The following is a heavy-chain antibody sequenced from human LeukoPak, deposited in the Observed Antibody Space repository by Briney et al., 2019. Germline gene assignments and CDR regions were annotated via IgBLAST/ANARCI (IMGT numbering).Heavy chain of an antibody. J-gene: IGHJ4*02. Sequence: GGSLRLSCAASGFTFSSYAMSWVRQAPGKGPEWVSVIYSGGSTYYADSVKGRFTIPRHNSKNTLYLQMNSLRAEDTAVYYCARIGSTSWGAEFDYWGQGTLVTVSS. CDR2: IYSGGST. V-gene: IGHV3-53*04. CDR1: GFTFSSYA. D-gene: IGHD2-2*01. CDR3: ARIGSTSWGAEFDY.